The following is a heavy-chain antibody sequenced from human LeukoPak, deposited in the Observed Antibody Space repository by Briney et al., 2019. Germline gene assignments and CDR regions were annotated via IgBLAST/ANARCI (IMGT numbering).Heavy chain of an antibody. J-gene: IGHJ4*02. V-gene: IGHV1-69*13. Sequence: ASVKVSCKASGGTFSSYAISWVRQAPGQGLEWMGGIIPIFGTANYAQKFQGGVTITADESTSTAYMELSSLRSEDTAVYYCARALWFGETFPAYWGQGTLVTVSS. CDR2: IIPIFGTA. CDR1: GGTFSSYA. D-gene: IGHD3-10*01. CDR3: ARALWFGETFPAY.